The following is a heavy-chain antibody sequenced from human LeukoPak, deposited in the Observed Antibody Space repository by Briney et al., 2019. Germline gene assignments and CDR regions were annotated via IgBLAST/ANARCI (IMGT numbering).Heavy chain of an antibody. J-gene: IGHJ3*02. Sequence: ASVKVSFTASGGTFSSYAISWVRQAPGQGLEWMGGIIPIFGTANYAQKFQGRVTITADKSTSTAYMELSSLSSEDTAMYFCARRLTLVRGVSGTDAFDIWGQGTMVTVSS. CDR3: ARRLTLVRGVSGTDAFDI. D-gene: IGHD3-10*01. V-gene: IGHV1-69*06. CDR1: GGTFSSYA. CDR2: IIPIFGTA.